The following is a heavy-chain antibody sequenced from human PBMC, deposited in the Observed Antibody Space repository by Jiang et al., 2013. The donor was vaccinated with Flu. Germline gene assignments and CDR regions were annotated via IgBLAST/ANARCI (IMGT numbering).Heavy chain of an antibody. CDR2: IYYSGST. D-gene: IGHD3-9*01. V-gene: IGHV4-31*03. J-gene: IGHJ4*02. Sequence: GPGLVKPSQTLSLTCTVSGGSISSGGYYWSWIRQHPGKGLEWIGYIYYSGSTYYNPSLKSRVTISVDTSKNQFSLKLSSVTAADTAVYYCARVTYDILTGYTQHFDYWGQGTLVTVSS. CDR1: GGSISSGGYY. CDR3: ARVTYDILTGYTQHFDY.